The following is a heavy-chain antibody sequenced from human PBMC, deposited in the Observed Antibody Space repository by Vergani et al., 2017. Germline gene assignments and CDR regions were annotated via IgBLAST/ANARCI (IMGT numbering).Heavy chain of an antibody. V-gene: IGHV3-33*01. CDR1: GFTFSSYG. CDR2: IWYDGSNK. CDR3: AIEGLGSFNWFDP. J-gene: IGHJ5*02. Sequence: QVQLVESGGGVVQPGRSLRLSCAASGFTFSSYGMHWVRQAPGKGLEWVAVIWYDGSNKYYADSVKGRFTISRDTSKNTLYLQMNSLRAEDTAVYSCAIEGLGSFNWFDPWGQGTLVTVSS. D-gene: IGHD5-12*01.